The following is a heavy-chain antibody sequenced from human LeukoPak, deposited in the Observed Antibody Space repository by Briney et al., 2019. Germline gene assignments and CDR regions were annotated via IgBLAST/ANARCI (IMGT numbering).Heavy chain of an antibody. Sequence: SETLSLTCTVSGYSISSGYYWGWIRQPPGKGLEWIGEINHSGSTNYNPSLKSRVTISVDTSKNQFSLKLSSVTAADTAVYYCARQGAYYDYVWGSYRAYYFDYWGQGTLVTVSS. CDR2: INHSGST. CDR3: ARQGAYYDYVWGSYRAYYFDY. D-gene: IGHD3-16*02. J-gene: IGHJ4*02. V-gene: IGHV4-38-2*02. CDR1: GYSISSGYY.